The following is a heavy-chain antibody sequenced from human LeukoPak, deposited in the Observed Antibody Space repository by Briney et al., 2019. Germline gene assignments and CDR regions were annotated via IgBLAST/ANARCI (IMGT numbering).Heavy chain of an antibody. CDR3: ARAYDSSGHPLNDAFDI. Sequence: SVKVSCKASGGTFSSYAISWVRQAPGQGLEWMGGIIPIFGTANYAQKFQGRVTITTDESTSTAYMELSSLRSEDTAVYYCARAYDSSGHPLNDAFDIWGQGTMVTVSS. V-gene: IGHV1-69*05. CDR2: IIPIFGTA. CDR1: GGTFSSYA. D-gene: IGHD3-22*01. J-gene: IGHJ3*02.